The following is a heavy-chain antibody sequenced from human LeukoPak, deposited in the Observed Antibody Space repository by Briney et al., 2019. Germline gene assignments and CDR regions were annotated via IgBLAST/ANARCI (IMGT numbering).Heavy chain of an antibody. CDR2: IKSRTDGGTT. Sequence: GGSLGLSCAACGFTFSNARASWVRQARGKGLECVGRIKSRTDGGTTDYAAPVKGRFTISIDDSKNTLYLQMNSLKTEDTAVYYCTTDQYYYDSSGYYSYNWFDPWGQGTLVTVSS. J-gene: IGHJ5*02. D-gene: IGHD3-22*01. CDR1: GFTFSNAR. CDR3: TTDQYYYDSSGYYSYNWFDP. V-gene: IGHV3-15*01.